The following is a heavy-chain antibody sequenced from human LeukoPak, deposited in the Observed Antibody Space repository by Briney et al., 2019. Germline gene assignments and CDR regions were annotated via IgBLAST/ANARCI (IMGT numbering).Heavy chain of an antibody. CDR3: AHRGYGGIIDY. D-gene: IGHD4-23*01. J-gene: IGHJ4*02. CDR2: IYWNDDK. Sequence: QTLSLTCTVSGGSISSGDYYWSWIRQPPGKALEWLALIYWNDDKRYSPSLKSRLTITKDTSKNQVVLTMTNMDPVDTATYYCAHRGYGGIIDYWGQGTLVTVSS. V-gene: IGHV2-5*01. CDR1: GGSISSGDYY.